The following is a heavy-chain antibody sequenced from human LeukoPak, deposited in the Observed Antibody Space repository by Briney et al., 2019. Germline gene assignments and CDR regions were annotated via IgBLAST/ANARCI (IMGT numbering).Heavy chain of an antibody. CDR1: GDSISIGDYR. CDR3: ARAQPPIYGDIDY. D-gene: IGHD4-17*01. Sequence: SETLSLTCSVSGDSISIGDYRWSWIRQSPGKGLEWIGYIYYIGTAYYNPSLRSRVALSADTSKNQFSLKLNSVTVADSAVYYCARAQPPIYGDIDYWGQGTLVTVSS. CDR2: IYYIGTA. J-gene: IGHJ4*02. V-gene: IGHV4-30-4*01.